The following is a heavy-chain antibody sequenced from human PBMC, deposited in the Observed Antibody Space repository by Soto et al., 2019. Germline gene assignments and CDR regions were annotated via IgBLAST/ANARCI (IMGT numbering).Heavy chain of an antibody. CDR1: GFTFSSYA. Sequence: EVQLVESGGGLVQPGGSLRLSCAASGFTFSSYAMHWVRQAPGKGLDFVSAISSNAGSTFYANSVRGRFTISRDNSKNTLYLQMGSLITEDMAVYYCARDRCTNGVCYAPSDYWGQGTLVTVSS. D-gene: IGHD2-8*01. CDR3: ARDRCTNGVCYAPSDY. V-gene: IGHV3-64*01. CDR2: ISSNAGST. J-gene: IGHJ4*02.